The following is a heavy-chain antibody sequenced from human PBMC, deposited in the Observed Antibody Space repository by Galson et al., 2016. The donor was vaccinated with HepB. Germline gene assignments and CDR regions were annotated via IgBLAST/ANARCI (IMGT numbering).Heavy chain of an antibody. Sequence: SLRLSCAASGLTVAFNQMNWVRQAPGKGLVCVSVMYHNGNTYHADSVSGRFTISRDTSKNTLYFEMNNMRGEATAVYYCARGPFDNWGQGTLVTVSS. V-gene: IGHV3-66*01. CDR1: GLTVAFNQ. J-gene: IGHJ4*02. CDR3: ARGPFDN. CDR2: MYHNGNT.